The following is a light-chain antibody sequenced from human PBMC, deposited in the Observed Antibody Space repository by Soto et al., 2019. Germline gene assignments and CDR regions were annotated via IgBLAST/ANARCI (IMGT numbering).Light chain of an antibody. J-gene: IGKJ4*01. Sequence: ESVLTQSPCTLSLSPGDSATLSCTASQDIRIFLAWYQQKPGQAPRLLIYNASQRATGIPARFTGSGSGTDFTLTIRSLGPEDFAVYYCQQRYNWPPLTFGGGTKVDI. CDR1: QDIRIF. V-gene: IGKV3-11*01. CDR3: QQRYNWPPLT. CDR2: NAS.